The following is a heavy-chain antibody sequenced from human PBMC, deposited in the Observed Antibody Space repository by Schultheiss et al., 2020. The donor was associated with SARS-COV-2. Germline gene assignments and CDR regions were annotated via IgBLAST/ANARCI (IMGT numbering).Heavy chain of an antibody. CDR3: ARDKGYSSSWYVDY. V-gene: IGHV1-3*01. Sequence: GGSLRLSCKASGYTFTSYAMHWVRQAPGQRLEWMGWINAGNGNTKYSQKFQGRVTITRDTSASTAYMELSSLRSEDTAVYYCARDKGYSSSWYVDYWGQGTLVTVSS. CDR2: INAGNGNT. CDR1: GYTFTSYA. J-gene: IGHJ4*02. D-gene: IGHD6-13*01.